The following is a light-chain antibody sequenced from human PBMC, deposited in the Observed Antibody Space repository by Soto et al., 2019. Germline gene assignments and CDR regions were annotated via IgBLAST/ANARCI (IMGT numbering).Light chain of an antibody. V-gene: IGLV1-40*01. Sequence: QSVLTQPPSVSGAPGQRVTISCTGSSSNIGADEDVHWYQQLPGTAPKLLIYGNSIRPSGVPDRFSGSKSGTSASLAITGLQAEDEADYSCQSYDSSLSGSVFGGGTKLTVL. J-gene: IGLJ3*02. CDR2: GNS. CDR1: SSNIGADED. CDR3: QSYDSSLSGSV.